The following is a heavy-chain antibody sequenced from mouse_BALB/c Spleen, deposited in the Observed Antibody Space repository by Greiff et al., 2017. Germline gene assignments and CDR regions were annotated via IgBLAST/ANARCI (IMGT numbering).Heavy chain of an antibody. CDR3: AREVRRGFDY. CDR2: IYPGNVNT. V-gene: IGHV1S56*01. Sequence: QVQLQQSGPELVKPGASVRISCKASGYTFTSYYIHWVKQRPGQGLEWIGWIYPGNVNTKYNEKFKGKATLTADKSSSTAYMQLSSLTSEDSAVYFCAREVRRGFDYWGQGTTLTVSS. J-gene: IGHJ2*01. D-gene: IGHD2-14*01. CDR1: GYTFTSYY.